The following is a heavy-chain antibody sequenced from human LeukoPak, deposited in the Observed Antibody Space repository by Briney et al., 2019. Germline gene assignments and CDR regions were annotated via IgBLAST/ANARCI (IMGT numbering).Heavy chain of an antibody. D-gene: IGHD6-19*01. V-gene: IGHV3-30*19. CDR3: ARGVRIAVAGYIDY. J-gene: IGHJ4*02. CDR2: ISHDGSNK. Sequence: GGSLRLSCAASGFTFSSYGMHWVRQAPGKGLEWVAAISHDGSNKNYADSVKGRFTISRDNSKNTLYLQMNSLRAEDTAVYYCARGVRIAVAGYIDYWGQGTLVTVSS. CDR1: GFTFSSYG.